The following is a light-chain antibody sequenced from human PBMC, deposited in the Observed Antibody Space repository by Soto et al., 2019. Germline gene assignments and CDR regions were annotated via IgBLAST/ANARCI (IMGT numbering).Light chain of an antibody. V-gene: IGKV3-20*01. J-gene: IGKJ5*01. CDR1: QSVSSSY. CDR3: QQYGSSPG. CDR2: GAS. Sequence: EIVLTQSPGTLSLSPGERATLSCRASQSVSSSYLAWYQQKPGQAPRLLIYGASSRATGIPDRFSGSGSGTDFTFTISRLEPEDFAVYYCQQYGSSPGFGQGTRLEIK.